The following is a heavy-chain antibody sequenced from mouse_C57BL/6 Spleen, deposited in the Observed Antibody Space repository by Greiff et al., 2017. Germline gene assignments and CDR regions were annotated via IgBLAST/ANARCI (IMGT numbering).Heavy chain of an antibody. V-gene: IGHV2-2*01. CDR2: IWSGGST. CDR3: ARKDYSSRAWFAD. CDR1: GFSLTSYG. D-gene: IGHD2-5*01. J-gene: IGHJ3*01. Sequence: QVQLQQSGPGLVQPSQSLSITCTVSGFSLTSYGVHWVRQSPGKGLEWLGVIWSGGSTDYNAAFISRLSISKDNSKSQVFFKMNRLQADDTAIYYCARKDYSSRAWFADWGQGTLVTVSA.